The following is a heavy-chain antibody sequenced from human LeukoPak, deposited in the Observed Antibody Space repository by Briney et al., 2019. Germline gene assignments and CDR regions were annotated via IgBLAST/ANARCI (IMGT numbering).Heavy chain of an antibody. Sequence: KTSETLSLTCTVSGYSISSGYYWGWIRQPPGKGLEWIGTIYHSGTTYYNLFLKSRVTISIDTSKNQFSLKLSSVTAADTAVYFCARDVAGYYSFWGQGTLVTVSS. D-gene: IGHD6-19*01. CDR1: GYSISSGYY. CDR2: IYHSGTT. V-gene: IGHV4-38-2*02. CDR3: ARDVAGYYSF. J-gene: IGHJ4*02.